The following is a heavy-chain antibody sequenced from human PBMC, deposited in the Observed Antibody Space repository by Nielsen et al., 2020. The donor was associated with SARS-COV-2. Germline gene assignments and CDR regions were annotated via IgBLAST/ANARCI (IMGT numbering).Heavy chain of an antibody. CDR3: ARGVLLGIAVAVGAFDI. CDR2: IIPIFGTA. J-gene: IGHJ3*02. V-gene: IGHV1-69*06. D-gene: IGHD6-19*01. Sequence: WVRQAPGQGLEWMGGIIPIFGTANYAQKFQGRVTITADKSTSTAYMELSSLRSEDTAVYYCARGVLLGIAVAVGAFDIRAKGQWSPSPQ.